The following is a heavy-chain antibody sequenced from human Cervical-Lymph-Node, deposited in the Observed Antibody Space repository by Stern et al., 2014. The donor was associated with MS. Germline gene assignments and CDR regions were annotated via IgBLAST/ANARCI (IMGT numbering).Heavy chain of an antibody. CDR1: GGTFSKFP. CDR3: ALSSETSDRWYSLGYDL. V-gene: IGHV1-69*01. D-gene: IGHD6-13*01. CDR2: IFPVFGTP. J-gene: IGHJ5*02. Sequence: QLVQSGAEVTKPWSSVKVSCKASGGTFSKFPSSWVRQAPGQGLEWMGGIFPVFGTPTYAQEFRGRVTITADFSTSTVYMELSSLRSDDTAVYYCALSSETSDRWYSLGYDLWGQGTLVTVSS.